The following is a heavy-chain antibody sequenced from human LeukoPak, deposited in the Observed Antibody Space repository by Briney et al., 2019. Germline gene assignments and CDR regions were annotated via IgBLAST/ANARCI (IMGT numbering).Heavy chain of an antibody. CDR1: GDSVSNTNYY. V-gene: IGHV4-39*01. CDR3: ANLYNSGSYFGH. CDR2: FYYSGNT. J-gene: IGHJ4*02. Sequence: PSETLSLTYTVSGDSVSNTNYYWGWIRQPPGKGLEWIGTFYYSGNTYYNPSLKSRVTISVNTSKNQFSLMLSSVTAADTAVYYCANLYNSGSYFGHWGQGALITVSS. D-gene: IGHD3-10*01.